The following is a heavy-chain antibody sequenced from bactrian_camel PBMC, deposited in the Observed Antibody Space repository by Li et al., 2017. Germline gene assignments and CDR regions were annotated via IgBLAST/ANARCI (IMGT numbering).Heavy chain of an antibody. Sequence: QLVESGGDLVQPGGSLRLSCVASGLRASFYAMSWVRQAPGKGLEWVSSIYSDGSNTYYADSVKGRFTISRDNAKNTVYLQMNSLKSEDTALYYCAADPASWQFGYWGQGTQVTVS. D-gene: IGHD6*01. CDR2: IYSDGSNT. V-gene: IGHV3S11*01. CDR1: GLRASFYA. J-gene: IGHJ6*01. CDR3: AADPASWQFGY.